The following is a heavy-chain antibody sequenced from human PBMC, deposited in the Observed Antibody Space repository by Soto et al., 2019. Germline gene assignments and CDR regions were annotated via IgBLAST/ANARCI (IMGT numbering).Heavy chain of an antibody. V-gene: IGHV3-30-3*01. CDR3: ARDGREIAVAGTYFDY. D-gene: IGHD6-19*01. CDR1: GFTFSSYA. CDR2: ISYDGSNK. J-gene: IGHJ4*02. Sequence: QVQLVESGGGVVQPGRSLRLSCAASGFTFSSYAMHWVRQAPGKGLEWVAVISYDGSNKYYADSVKGRLTISRDNSKNTLYLQMNSLRAEDTAVYYCARDGREIAVAGTYFDYWGQETLVTVSS.